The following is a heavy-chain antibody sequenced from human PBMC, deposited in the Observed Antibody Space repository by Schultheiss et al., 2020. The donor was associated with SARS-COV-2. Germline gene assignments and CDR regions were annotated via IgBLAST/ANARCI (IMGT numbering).Heavy chain of an antibody. Sequence: GGSLRLSCAASGFTFSSCAMSWVRQAPGKGLEWVAVMSDDGSNKYYADSVKGRFTISRDNAKNSLYLQMNSLRAEDTAVYYCARDLGRYYDSSGYSHDAFDIWGQGTMVTVSS. CDR1: GFTFSSCA. V-gene: IGHV3-30*03. D-gene: IGHD3-22*01. CDR3: ARDLGRYYDSSGYSHDAFDI. J-gene: IGHJ3*02. CDR2: MSDDGSNK.